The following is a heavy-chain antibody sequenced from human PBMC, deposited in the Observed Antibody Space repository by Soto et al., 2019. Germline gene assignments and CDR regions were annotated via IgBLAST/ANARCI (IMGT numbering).Heavy chain of an antibody. D-gene: IGHD6-13*01. CDR1: GYTFISYD. V-gene: IGHV1-8*01. Sequence: ASVKVSCKTSGYTFISYDINWVRQAPGQGLEWVGWMNTNSDDTRSAEKFRGRLTLTRDKSMRAVYMKLSNLRPYDPAVYYCAREWSAAGHFYGMDVWGQGTTVTVSS. CDR2: MNTNSDDT. J-gene: IGHJ6*02. CDR3: AREWSAAGHFYGMDV.